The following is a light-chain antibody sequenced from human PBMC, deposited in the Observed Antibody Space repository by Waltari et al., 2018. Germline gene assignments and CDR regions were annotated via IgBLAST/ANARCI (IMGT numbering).Light chain of an antibody. V-gene: IGKV1-6*01. CDR1: QAIRND. CDR2: AAS. J-gene: IGKJ5*01. Sequence: AIEMTQSPSSLSASLGDRVTITCRASQAIRNDLGWYQQKPGKTPKPLIYAASTLLNGVPSRFSGSGSGTNFTLTITSLQPGDFATYYCLQDYNYPLTFGQGTRLE. CDR3: LQDYNYPLT.